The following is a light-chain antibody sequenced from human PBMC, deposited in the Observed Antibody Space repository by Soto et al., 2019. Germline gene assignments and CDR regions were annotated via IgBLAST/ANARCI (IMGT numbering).Light chain of an antibody. J-gene: IGLJ3*02. V-gene: IGLV4-69*01. CDR3: QSWRADIRV. CDR1: SGHNSYA. Sequence: QLVLTQPPSASASLGASVKLTCTLSSGHNSYAIAWHQQQPEKGPRYLMKLNSDGSHSKGDGIPDRFSGSSSGAERYLTISSLQSEDEADYYGQSWRADIRVFGAGTKVTVL. CDR2: LNSDGSH.